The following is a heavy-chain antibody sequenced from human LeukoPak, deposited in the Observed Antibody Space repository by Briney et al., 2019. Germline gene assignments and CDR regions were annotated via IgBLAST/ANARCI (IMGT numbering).Heavy chain of an antibody. V-gene: IGHV3-11*04. Sequence: GGSLRLSCAASGFTFSDYYMSWIRQAPGKGLEWVSYISSSGSTMYYADSVKGRSTISRDNAKNSLYLQMNSLRAEDTSAYYCARDPGPAATENWFDPWGQGTLVTVSS. CDR2: ISSSGSTM. CDR1: GFTFSDYY. J-gene: IGHJ5*02. CDR3: ARDPGPAATENWFDP. D-gene: IGHD2-2*01.